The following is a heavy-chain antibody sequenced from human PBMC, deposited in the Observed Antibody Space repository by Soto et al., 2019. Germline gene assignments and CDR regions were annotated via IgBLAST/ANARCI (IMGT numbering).Heavy chain of an antibody. CDR2: IWYDGSNK. CDR3: ARVFVSYYFDY. Sequence: GGSLRLSCAASGFTFSSYGMHWVRQAPGKGLEWVAVIWYDGSNKYYADSVKGRFTISRDNSKNTLYLQMNSLRAEDTAVYYCARVFVSYYFDYWGQGTLVTVSS. J-gene: IGHJ4*02. CDR1: GFTFSSYG. D-gene: IGHD3-16*01. V-gene: IGHV3-33*01.